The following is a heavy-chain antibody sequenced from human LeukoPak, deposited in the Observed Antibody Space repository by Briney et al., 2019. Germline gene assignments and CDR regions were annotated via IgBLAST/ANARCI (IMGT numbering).Heavy chain of an antibody. D-gene: IGHD1-1*01. CDR2: IYYSGST. V-gene: IGHV4-31*03. Sequence: SQTLSLTCTVSGGSISSGNYYWSWIRQHPGKGLEWIGYIYYSGSTYYNPSLKSRVTISIDTSKSQFSLKVSSVTAADTAVYYCARHGTTGTNLNWFDPWGQGTLVTVSS. CDR1: GGSISSGNYY. CDR3: ARHGTTGTNLNWFDP. J-gene: IGHJ5*02.